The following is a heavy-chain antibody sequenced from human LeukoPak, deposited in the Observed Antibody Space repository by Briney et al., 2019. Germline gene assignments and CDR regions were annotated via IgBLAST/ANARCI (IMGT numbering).Heavy chain of an antibody. V-gene: IGHV5-51*01. CDR1: GYSLTSYW. J-gene: IGHJ4*02. D-gene: IGHD4-17*01. Sequence: GESLKISCKGSGYSLTSYWIGWVRQMPGKGLEWMGIIYPGDSDTRYSPSFQGQVTISADKSISTAYLQWSSLKASDTAMYYCAIEKDYGDYSFDYWGQGTLVTVSS. CDR2: IYPGDSDT. CDR3: AIEKDYGDYSFDY.